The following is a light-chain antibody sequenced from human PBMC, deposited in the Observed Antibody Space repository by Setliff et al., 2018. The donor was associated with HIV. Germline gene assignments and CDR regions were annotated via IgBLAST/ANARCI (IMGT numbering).Light chain of an antibody. Sequence: QSVLTQPASVSGSLGQSITISCTGTSSDVGGYNYVSWYQQHPGKAPKFMIYDVSKRPSGVSNRFSGSKSGNTASLTISGLQAEDEADYYCSSYTSSSTYVFGTGTKVTVL. CDR2: DVS. CDR1: SSDVGGYNY. J-gene: IGLJ1*01. V-gene: IGLV2-14*01. CDR3: SSYTSSSTYV.